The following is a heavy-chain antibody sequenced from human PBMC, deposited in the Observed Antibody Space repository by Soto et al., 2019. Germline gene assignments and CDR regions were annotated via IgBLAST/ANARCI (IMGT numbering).Heavy chain of an antibody. CDR1: GGSISSYY. CDR2: IYYSGST. Sequence: QVQLQESGPGLVKPSETLSLTCTVSGGSISSYYWSWIRQPPGKGLEWIGYIYYSGSTNYNPSLKSRVTISVDTSKNQFSLKLSSVTAADTAVYYCARLYCSGGSCYSSTYFQHWGQGTLVTVSS. J-gene: IGHJ1*01. CDR3: ARLYCSGGSCYSSTYFQH. D-gene: IGHD2-15*01. V-gene: IGHV4-59*08.